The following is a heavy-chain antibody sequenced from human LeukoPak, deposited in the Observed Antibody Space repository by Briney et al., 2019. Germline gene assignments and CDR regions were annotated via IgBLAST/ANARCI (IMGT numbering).Heavy chain of an antibody. Sequence: SETLSLTCNVSGGSISGYYWSWIRQPPGKGLEWIGYIHDSGSTNYNPSLMSRLTISLDTSKNQFSLNLSSVTAADTAVYYCARGDYGSNSVYFDYWGQGTLVTVSS. CDR2: IHDSGST. CDR1: GGSISGYY. D-gene: IGHD4-23*01. CDR3: ARGDYGSNSVYFDY. V-gene: IGHV4-59*01. J-gene: IGHJ4*02.